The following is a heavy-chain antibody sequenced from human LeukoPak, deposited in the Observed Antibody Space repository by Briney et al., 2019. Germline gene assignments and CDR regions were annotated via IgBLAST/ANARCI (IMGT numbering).Heavy chain of an antibody. CDR2: INKDGSET. Sequence: GGSLRLSCVVSGLTFSNSWMTWVRQAPGKGLEWVAHINKDGSETDYVDSVKGRFTISRDNANNLLFLQMTSLRAEDTAVYYCARGHRDHRNWGQGTLVTVSS. CDR1: GLTFSNSW. V-gene: IGHV3-7*01. CDR3: ARGHRDHRN. J-gene: IGHJ4*02. D-gene: IGHD1-14*01.